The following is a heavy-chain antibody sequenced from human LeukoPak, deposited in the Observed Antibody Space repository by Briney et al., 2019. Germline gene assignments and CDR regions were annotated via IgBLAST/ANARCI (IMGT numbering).Heavy chain of an antibody. CDR2: IKEDGSEK. CDR3: AKPHSGSYSAFDI. D-gene: IGHD1-26*01. J-gene: IGHJ3*02. CDR1: GFTLSNYW. Sequence: GGSLRLSCVASGFTLSNYWMTWVRQAPGKGLEWVANIKEDGSEKYYLDSVKGRFTISRDNAKNSLYLQMSSLRDEDTAVYYCAKPHSGSYSAFDIWGQGTMVTVSS. V-gene: IGHV3-7*01.